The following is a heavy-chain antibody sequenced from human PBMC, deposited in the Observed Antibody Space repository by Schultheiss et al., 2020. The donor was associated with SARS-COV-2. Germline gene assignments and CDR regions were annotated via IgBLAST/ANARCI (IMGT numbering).Heavy chain of an antibody. CDR3: AKRRLEGYCSSTSCPTFNYYYYGMDV. J-gene: IGHJ6*02. V-gene: IGHV3-23*01. D-gene: IGHD2-2*01. Sequence: GGSLRLSCAASGFTFSSYSMNWVRQAPGKGLEWVSAISGSGGSTYYADSVKGRFTISRDNSKNTLYLQMNSLRAEDTAVYYCAKRRLEGYCSSTSCPTFNYYYYGMDVWGQGTTVTVSS. CDR2: ISGSGGST. CDR1: GFTFSSYS.